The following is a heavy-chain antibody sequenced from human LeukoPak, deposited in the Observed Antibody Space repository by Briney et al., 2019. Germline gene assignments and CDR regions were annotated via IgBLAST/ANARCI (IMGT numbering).Heavy chain of an antibody. CDR2: IYSGGST. Sequence: GGSLRLSCAASGFTVSSNYMSWVRQALGKGLEWVSVIYSGGSTYYADSVKGRFTISRDNSKNTLYLQMNSLRAEDTAVYYCARVYSSSWYGIDYWGQGTLVTVSS. CDR1: GFTVSSNY. V-gene: IGHV3-66*01. D-gene: IGHD6-13*01. CDR3: ARVYSSSWYGIDY. J-gene: IGHJ4*02.